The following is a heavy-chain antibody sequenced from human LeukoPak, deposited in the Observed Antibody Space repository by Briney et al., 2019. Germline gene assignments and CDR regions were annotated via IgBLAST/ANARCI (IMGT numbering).Heavy chain of an antibody. V-gene: IGHV4-61*02. J-gene: IGHJ4*02. Sequence: PSQTLSLTCTVSGGSISSGSYYWSWIRQPAGKGLEWIGRIYTSGSTNYNPSLKSRVTMSVDTSKNQFSLKLSSVTAADTAVYYCARDQGIAAAGTLDWGQGTLVTVSS. CDR2: IYTSGST. D-gene: IGHD6-13*01. CDR1: GGSISSGSYY. CDR3: ARDQGIAAAGTLD.